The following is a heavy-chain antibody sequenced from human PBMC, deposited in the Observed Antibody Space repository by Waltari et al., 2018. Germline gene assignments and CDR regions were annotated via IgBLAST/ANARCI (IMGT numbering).Heavy chain of an antibody. CDR2: INPNSGCT. CDR3: ARGSSGRGRNWFDP. V-gene: IGHV1-2*02. CDR1: GYTFTGYY. J-gene: IGHJ5*02. Sequence: QVPMLPSGAEVKKPGASVKVSCKASGYTFTGYYLHWVREAPGQVREWMGWINPNSGCTNYAQKFQGRVTMTRDTSISTAYMELSRLRSDDTAVYYCARGSSGRGRNWFDPWGQGTLVTVSS. D-gene: IGHD3-22*01.